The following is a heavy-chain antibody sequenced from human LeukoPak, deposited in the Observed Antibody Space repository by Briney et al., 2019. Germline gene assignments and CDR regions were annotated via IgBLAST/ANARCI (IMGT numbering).Heavy chain of an antibody. J-gene: IGHJ4*02. D-gene: IGHD6-13*01. CDR3: AGRGVAAPLAWGRAWPFDY. Sequence: SETLSLTCAVYGGSFSGYYWSRIRQPPGKGLEWIGEINHSGSTNYNPSLKSRVTISVDTSKNQFSLKLSSVTAADTAVYYCAGRGVAAPLAWGRAWPFDYWGQGTLVTVSS. V-gene: IGHV4-34*01. CDR2: INHSGST. CDR1: GGSFSGYY.